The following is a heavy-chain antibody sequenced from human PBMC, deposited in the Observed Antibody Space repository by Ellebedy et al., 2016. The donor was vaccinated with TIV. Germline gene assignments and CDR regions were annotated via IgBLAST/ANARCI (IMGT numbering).Heavy chain of an antibody. CDR2: MNPNSGNT. V-gene: IGHV1-8*03. Sequence: AASVKVSCKASGYTFTSFNINWVRQATGQGLAWMGWMNPNSGNTGYAQKFQGRVTITKNTSISTVYMELSSLRSEDTAVYSCARGRDYGDYWGQGTLVTVSS. CDR3: ARGRDYGDY. CDR1: GYTFTSFN. J-gene: IGHJ4*02.